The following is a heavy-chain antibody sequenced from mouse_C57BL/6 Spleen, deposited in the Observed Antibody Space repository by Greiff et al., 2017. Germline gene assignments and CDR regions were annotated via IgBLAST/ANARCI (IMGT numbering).Heavy chain of an antibody. CDR1: GYTFTDYE. V-gene: IGHV1-15*01. D-gene: IGHD3-3*01. CDR2: IDPETGGT. CDR3: TREGPMGDGFAY. Sequence: QVQLQQSGAELVRPGASVTLSCTASGYTFTDYEMHWVKQTPVHGLEWIGAIDPETGGTAYNQKFKGKAILTADKSSSTAYMELRSLTSEDSAVYYCTREGPMGDGFAYWGQGTLVTVSA. J-gene: IGHJ3*01.